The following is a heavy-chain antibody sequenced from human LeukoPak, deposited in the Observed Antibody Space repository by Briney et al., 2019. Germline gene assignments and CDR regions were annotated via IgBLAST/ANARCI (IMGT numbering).Heavy chain of an antibody. Sequence: GGSLRLSCAASGFTFSSYSMNWVRQAPGKGLEWVSSITSSSSYIYYADSVKGRFTISRDNAKNSLYLQMNTLRPEDTAVYYCARDCLSSGGWALLFDKWGQGTMVTVSS. V-gene: IGHV3-21*01. J-gene: IGHJ3*02. D-gene: IGHD3-10*01. CDR1: GFTFSSYS. CDR2: ITSSSSYI. CDR3: ARDCLSSGGWALLFDK.